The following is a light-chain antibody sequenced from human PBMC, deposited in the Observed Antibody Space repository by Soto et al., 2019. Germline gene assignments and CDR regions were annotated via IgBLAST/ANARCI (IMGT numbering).Light chain of an antibody. J-gene: IGKJ1*01. CDR3: QQYGYALCT. V-gene: IGKV3-20*01. Sequence: ELVLSQSPGTLSWSRAERATLSCRVGHSVNSSYFSWSQQKPGQPPRXLXDSXSSSANGIPDSLSGSGSGADYTRPISRHDPEDYERYYCQQYGYALCTFGQGTKVDI. CDR1: HSVNSSY. CDR2: SXS.